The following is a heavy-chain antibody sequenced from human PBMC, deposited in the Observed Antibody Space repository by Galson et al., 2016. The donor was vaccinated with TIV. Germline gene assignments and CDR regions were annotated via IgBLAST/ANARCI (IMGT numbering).Heavy chain of an antibody. D-gene: IGHD5-18*01. CDR1: GGSFSTHT. J-gene: IGHJ6*02. CDR3: AKDRNTALDTYYYYYGMDV. V-gene: IGHV1-69*13. Sequence: SVKVSCKASGGSFSTHTFNWVRQAPGQGLEWMRGIVPLFRTTNYAQKFQGRVTFTAAESSSTAYMEVSRLTSDDTAVYYCAKDRNTALDTYYYYYGMDVWGQGTTVTVSS. CDR2: IVPLFRTT.